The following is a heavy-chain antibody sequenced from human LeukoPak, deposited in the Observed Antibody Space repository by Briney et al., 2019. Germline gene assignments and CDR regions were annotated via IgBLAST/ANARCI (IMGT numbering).Heavy chain of an antibody. V-gene: IGHV3-20*01. CDR1: GFTFDDYG. CDR2: INWNGGST. CDR3: AISKGSGWYYFDY. J-gene: IGHJ4*02. D-gene: IGHD6-19*01. Sequence: GGSLRLSSAASGFTFDDYGMSWVRQAPGKGLEWVSGINWNGGSTGYADSVKGRFTIPRDNAKNSLYLQMNSLRAEDTALYHCAISKGSGWYYFDYWGQGTLVTVSS.